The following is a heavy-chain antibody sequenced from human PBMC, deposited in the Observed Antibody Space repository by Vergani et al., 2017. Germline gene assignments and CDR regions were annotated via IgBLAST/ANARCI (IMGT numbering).Heavy chain of an antibody. Sequence: QVQLQESGPGLVKPSQTLSLTCAVYGGSFSGYYWSWIRQPPGKGLEWIGEINHSGSTNYNPSLKSRVTISVDTSKNQFSLKLSSVTAADTAVYYCARTIQGWCDYWGQGTLVTVSS. J-gene: IGHJ4*02. D-gene: IGHD2-21*01. CDR2: INHSGST. CDR3: ARTIQGWCDY. CDR1: GGSFSGYY. V-gene: IGHV4-34*09.